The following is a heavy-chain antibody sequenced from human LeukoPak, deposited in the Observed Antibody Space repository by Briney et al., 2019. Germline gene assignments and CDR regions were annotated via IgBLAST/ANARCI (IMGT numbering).Heavy chain of an antibody. D-gene: IGHD3-3*01. V-gene: IGHV1-2*02. J-gene: IGHJ6*03. Sequence: ASVTVSCKASGYTFTGYYMHWVRQAPGQGLEWMGWIHPNSGGTNYAQKFQGRVTMTRDTSISTAYMGLSRLRSDDTAVYYCARDGRYDFWSGYHARNYYYYYMDVWGKGTTVTVSS. CDR3: ARDGRYDFWSGYHARNYYYYYMDV. CDR1: GYTFTGYY. CDR2: IHPNSGGT.